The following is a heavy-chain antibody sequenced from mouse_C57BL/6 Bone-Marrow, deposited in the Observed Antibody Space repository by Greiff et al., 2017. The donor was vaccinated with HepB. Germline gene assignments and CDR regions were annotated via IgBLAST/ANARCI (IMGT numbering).Heavy chain of an antibody. CDR1: GYTFTSYW. J-gene: IGHJ3*01. CDR2: IHPNSGST. D-gene: IGHD2-2*01. CDR3: ARSRGYAWFAY. Sequence: QVQLQQSGAELVKPGASVKLSCKASGYTFTSYWMHWVKQRPGQGLEWIGMIHPNSGSTNYNEKLKSKATLTVDKSSSTAYMQLSSLTSEDSAVYYCARSRGYAWFAYWGQGTLVTVSA. V-gene: IGHV1-64*01.